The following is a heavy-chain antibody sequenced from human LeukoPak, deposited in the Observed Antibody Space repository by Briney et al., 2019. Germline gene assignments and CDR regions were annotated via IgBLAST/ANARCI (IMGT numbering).Heavy chain of an antibody. CDR2: IYYSGST. J-gene: IGHJ4*02. Sequence: SETLSLTCTVPGGSISSSSYYWGWIRQPPGKGLGWIGSIYYSGSTYYNPSLKSRVTISVDTSKNQFSLKLSSVTAADTAVYYCARTSSSFRYKDYWGQGTLVTVSS. V-gene: IGHV4-39*01. CDR3: ARTSSSFRYKDY. CDR1: GGSISSSSYY. D-gene: IGHD6-6*01.